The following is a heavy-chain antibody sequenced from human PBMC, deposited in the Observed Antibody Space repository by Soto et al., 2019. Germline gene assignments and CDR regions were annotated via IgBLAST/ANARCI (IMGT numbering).Heavy chain of an antibody. D-gene: IGHD3-22*01. J-gene: IGHJ4*02. V-gene: IGHV1-2*02. CDR1: GYTFTGYY. CDR3: ARAPYDSSGYYPFDY. CDR2: INPNSGGT. Sequence: VASVKVSCKASGYTFTGYYMHWVRQAPGQGLEWMGWINPNSGGTNYAQKFQGRVTMTRDTSTSTAYMELSRLRSDDTAVYYCARAPYDSSGYYPFDYWGQGTLVTVSS.